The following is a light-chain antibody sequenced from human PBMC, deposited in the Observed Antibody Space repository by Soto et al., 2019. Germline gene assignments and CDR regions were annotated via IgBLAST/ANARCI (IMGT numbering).Light chain of an antibody. Sequence: EIGMTQSQATLSVSPGERAARACRASQSVSSNFAWYQQKPGQAPRLLIYGASTRATGIPARFSGSGSGTEFTLTISSLQSEDFAVYYCQQYNNWPYTFGQGTKLEIK. CDR3: QQYNNWPYT. J-gene: IGKJ2*01. V-gene: IGKV3-15*01. CDR1: QSVSSN. CDR2: GAS.